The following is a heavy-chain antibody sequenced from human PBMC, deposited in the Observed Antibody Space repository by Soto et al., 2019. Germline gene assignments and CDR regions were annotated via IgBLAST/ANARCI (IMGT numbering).Heavy chain of an antibody. D-gene: IGHD2-15*01. J-gene: IGHJ4*02. CDR1: GGSITTGGYY. Sequence: SETLSLTCTVPGGSITTGGYYWSWIRQLPGKGLEWIGHRYYSESTYYNPSLKSRVSISLDTSKNQFSLKLSFVTAADTAMYYCARTKCSGGSCYSWSLDYWGQGTPVTVSS. V-gene: IGHV4-31*03. CDR3: ARTKCSGGSCYSWSLDY. CDR2: RYYSEST.